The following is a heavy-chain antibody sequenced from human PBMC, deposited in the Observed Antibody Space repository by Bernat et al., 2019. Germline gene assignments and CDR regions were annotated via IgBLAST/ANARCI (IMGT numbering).Heavy chain of an antibody. CDR2: IYYSGST. J-gene: IGHJ5*02. V-gene: IGHV4-31*03. CDR1: GCSLSSGGYY. CDR3: ARYIVVVGAARRGNWFDP. Sequence: QVQLQESGPGLVKPSQTLSLTCTVSGCSLSSGGYYWSWLRQHPGKGLEWIGYIYYSGSTYYNPSLKSRVTISVDTSKNQFSLKLSSVTAADTAVYYCARYIVVVGAARRGNWFDPWGQGTLVTVSS. D-gene: IGHD2-15*01.